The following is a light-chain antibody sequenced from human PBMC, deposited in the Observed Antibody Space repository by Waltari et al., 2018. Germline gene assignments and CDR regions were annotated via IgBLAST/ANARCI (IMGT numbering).Light chain of an antibody. J-gene: IGKJ4*01. CDR2: DAS. V-gene: IGKV1-33*01. CDR1: QDINNY. Sequence: DIQMTQSPSSLSASVGDSFTITCQASQDINNYLNWYQQKPGKAPKLLIYDASNLETGVPSRFSGSGSGTTFTFTISSLQPEDIATYYCQQFHSLLTFGGGTKVEIK. CDR3: QQFHSLLT.